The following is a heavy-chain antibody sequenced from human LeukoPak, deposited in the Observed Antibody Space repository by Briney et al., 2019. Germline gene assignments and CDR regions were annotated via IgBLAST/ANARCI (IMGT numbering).Heavy chain of an antibody. V-gene: IGHV3-7*01. CDR3: ARGRYCSGTDCRYNDN. J-gene: IGHJ4*02. CDR2: IKHDGSEN. CDR1: GFTFSGYW. D-gene: IGHD2-2*01. Sequence: GGSLRLSCAASGFTFSGYWMTWVRQTPGKGLEWVANIKHDGSENYYVDSVKGRFTISRDNAKNSVDLQMNSLRAEDTAVYYCARGRYCSGTDCRYNDNWGQGTLVTVSS.